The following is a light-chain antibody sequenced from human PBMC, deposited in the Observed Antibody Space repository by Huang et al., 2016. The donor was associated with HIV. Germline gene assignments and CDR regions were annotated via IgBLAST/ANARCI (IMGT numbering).Light chain of an antibody. CDR3: QQYDNLHLS. CDR2: DAS. V-gene: IGKV1-33*01. J-gene: IGKJ4*01. CDR1: QDISNH. Sequence: DIQTTQSPSSLSASVGDRVTITCQASQDISNHLNWYQQKPGKVPKLLIYDASTLETGVPSRFSGSGSGTDFTFTIASLQPEDVATYYCQQYDNLHLSFGGGTKVEIK.